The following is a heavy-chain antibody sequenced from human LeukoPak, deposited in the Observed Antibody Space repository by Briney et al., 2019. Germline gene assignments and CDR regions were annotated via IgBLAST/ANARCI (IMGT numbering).Heavy chain of an antibody. CDR2: ISAYNGNT. D-gene: IGHD5-12*01. CDR3: ARGGIVATILTDSFDY. J-gene: IGHJ4*02. Sequence: GASVKVSCKASGYTFTSYGISWVRQAPGQGLEWMGWISAYNGNTNYAQKLQGRVTMTTDTSTSTAYMELRSLRSDDTAVYYCARGGIVATILTDSFDYWGQGTLVTVSS. V-gene: IGHV1-18*01. CDR1: GYTFTSYG.